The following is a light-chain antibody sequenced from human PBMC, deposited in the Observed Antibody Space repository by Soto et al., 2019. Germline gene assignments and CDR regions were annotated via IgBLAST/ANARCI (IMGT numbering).Light chain of an antibody. CDR2: GAS. J-gene: IGKJ4*01. Sequence: EIVMTQSPATLSVSPGERATLSCRASQSVSSNLAWYQQKPGQAPRLLIYGASTRATGFPARFSGSGSGTEFTLTISSLQSEDFAVYYCQQYDNWPPLTFGGGTKVEI. V-gene: IGKV3-15*01. CDR1: QSVSSN. CDR3: QQYDNWPPLT.